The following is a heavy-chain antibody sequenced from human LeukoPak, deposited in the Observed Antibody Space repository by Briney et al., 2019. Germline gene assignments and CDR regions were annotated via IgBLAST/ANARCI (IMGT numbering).Heavy chain of an antibody. V-gene: IGHV3-23*01. D-gene: IGHD6-13*01. CDR2: ISGSGGTP. J-gene: IGHJ5*02. Sequence: PGGSLRLSCAASGFTFSSYAMSWVRQAPGKGLEWVSAISGSGGTPYYADSGKGRFTISRDNSKNTVYLQMNSLRAEDTALYYCAKGPSSIAAAGTWFDPWGQGALVTVSS. CDR1: GFTFSSYA. CDR3: AKGPSSIAAAGTWFDP.